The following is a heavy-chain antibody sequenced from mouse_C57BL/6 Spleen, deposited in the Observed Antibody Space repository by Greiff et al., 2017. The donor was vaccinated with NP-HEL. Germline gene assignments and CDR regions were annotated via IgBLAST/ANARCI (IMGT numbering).Heavy chain of an antibody. CDR2: IYPRSGNT. D-gene: IGHD2-4*01. CDR3: ASYDYVCAY. Sequence: VQLQQSGAELARPGASVKLSCKASGYTFTSYGISWVKQRTGQGLEWIGEIYPRSGNTYYNEKFKGKATLTADKSSSTAYMELRSLTSEDSAVYFCASYDYVCAYWGQGTLVTVSA. J-gene: IGHJ3*01. V-gene: IGHV1-81*01. CDR1: GYTFTSYG.